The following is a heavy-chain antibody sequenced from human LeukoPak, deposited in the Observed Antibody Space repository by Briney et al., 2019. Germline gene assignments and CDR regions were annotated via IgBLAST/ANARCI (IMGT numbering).Heavy chain of an antibody. Sequence: GSLRLSCAASGFTFSSYDMHWVRQATGKGLEWVSAIGTAGDTYYPGSVKGRFTISRENAKNSLYLQMNSLRAGDTAVYYCARSLYYYDSSGYYSYGMDVWGQGTTVTVSS. J-gene: IGHJ6*02. D-gene: IGHD3-22*01. CDR2: IGTAGDT. CDR1: GFTFSSYD. V-gene: IGHV3-13*01. CDR3: ARSLYYYDSSGYYSYGMDV.